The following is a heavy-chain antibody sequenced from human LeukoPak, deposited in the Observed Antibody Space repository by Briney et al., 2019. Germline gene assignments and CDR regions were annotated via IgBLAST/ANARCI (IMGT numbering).Heavy chain of an antibody. J-gene: IGHJ4*02. V-gene: IGHV1-2*02. CDR1: GYTFTGYY. CDR3: ARDLDIVATILDY. CDR2: INPNSGGT. Sequence: GASVKVSCKASGYTFTGYYMHWVRQAPGQGLEWMGWINPNSGGTNYAQKFQGGVTMTRDTSISTAYMELSRLRSDDTAVYYCARDLDIVATILDYWGQGTLVTVSS. D-gene: IGHD5-12*01.